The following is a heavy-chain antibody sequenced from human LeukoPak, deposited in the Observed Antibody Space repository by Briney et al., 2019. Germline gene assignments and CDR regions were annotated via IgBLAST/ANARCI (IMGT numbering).Heavy chain of an antibody. CDR1: GFTFSDYY. J-gene: IGHJ6*03. D-gene: IGHD2-2*01. CDR3: ARVTPAYDYYMDV. Sequence: QSGGSLRLSCAASGFTFSDYYMSWVRQAPGKGLEWVSVIYSGGNTYYADSVRGRFTISRDNSKNTLYLQMNSLRAEDTAVYYCARVTPAYDYYMDVWGTGTTVTVSS. CDR2: IYSGGNT. V-gene: IGHV3-53*01.